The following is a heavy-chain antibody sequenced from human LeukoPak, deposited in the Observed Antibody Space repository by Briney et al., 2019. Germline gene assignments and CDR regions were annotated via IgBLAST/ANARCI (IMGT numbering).Heavy chain of an antibody. Sequence: GGSLRLSCVASGFTFSSYAMSWVRQAPGKGLEWVSAISGSGGSTYYADSVKGRFTISRDNSKNTLYLQMNSLRAEDTAVYYCAKKRATWIQLWSFDYWGQGTLVTVSS. J-gene: IGHJ4*02. CDR2: ISGSGGST. CDR1: GFTFSSYA. D-gene: IGHD5-18*01. V-gene: IGHV3-23*01. CDR3: AKKRATWIQLWSFDY.